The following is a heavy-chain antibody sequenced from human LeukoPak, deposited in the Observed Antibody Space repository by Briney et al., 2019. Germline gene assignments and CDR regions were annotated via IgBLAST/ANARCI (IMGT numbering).Heavy chain of an antibody. CDR3: TTGYSYENDAFDI. D-gene: IGHD5-18*01. Sequence: GGSLRLSCAASGFTFSNAWMNWVRQAPGKGLEWVGRIKSKTDGGTTDYAAPVKGRFTISRDDSKNTLYLQMHSLKTEDTAVYYCTTGYSYENDAFDIWGQGTMVTVSS. CDR2: IKSKTDGGTT. CDR1: GFTFSNAW. V-gene: IGHV3-15*07. J-gene: IGHJ3*02.